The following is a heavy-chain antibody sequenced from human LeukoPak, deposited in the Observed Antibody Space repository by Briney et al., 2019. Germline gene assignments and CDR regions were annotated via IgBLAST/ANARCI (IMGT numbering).Heavy chain of an antibody. CDR3: TTDSWSSSSWPYYFDY. Sequence: GGSLRLSCAASGFTFSNAWMSWVRQAPGKGLEWVGRIKSKTDGGTTDYAAPVKGRFTISRDDSKNTLYLQMNSLKTEDTAVYYCTTDSWSSSSWPYYFDYWGQGTLVTVSS. J-gene: IGHJ4*02. CDR2: IKSKTDGGTT. V-gene: IGHV3-15*01. D-gene: IGHD2-8*02. CDR1: GFTFSNAW.